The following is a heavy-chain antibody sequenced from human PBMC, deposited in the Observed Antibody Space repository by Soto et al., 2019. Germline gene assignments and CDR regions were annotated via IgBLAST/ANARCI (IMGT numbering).Heavy chain of an antibody. Sequence: QVQLVESGGGVVQPGRSLRLSCAASGFDFSTYGMHWVRQAPGKGPEWVAVIWYDGSNKYYADSVRGRFIISRDNSKSPLFLQLNSLRAEDTAVYYCARAVGPFDYWGQGTLVTVS. D-gene: IGHD1-26*01. J-gene: IGHJ4*02. CDR3: ARAVGPFDY. V-gene: IGHV3-33*01. CDR2: IWYDGSNK. CDR1: GFDFSTYG.